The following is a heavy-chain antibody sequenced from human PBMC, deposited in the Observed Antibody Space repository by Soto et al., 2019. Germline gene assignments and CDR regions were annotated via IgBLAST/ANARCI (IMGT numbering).Heavy chain of an antibody. CDR2: ITSHGSTT. J-gene: IGHJ6*03. V-gene: IGHV3-74*01. CDR3: AREKGYNYYMDV. CDR1: GFTFSSYL. Sequence: PGGSLRLSCAASGFTFSSYLMHWVRQTPGKGLVWVSRITSHGSTTTYADSVKGRFTISRHNSKNTLYLQMNSLRAEDTAVYYCAREKGYNYYMDVWGKGTTVTVSS.